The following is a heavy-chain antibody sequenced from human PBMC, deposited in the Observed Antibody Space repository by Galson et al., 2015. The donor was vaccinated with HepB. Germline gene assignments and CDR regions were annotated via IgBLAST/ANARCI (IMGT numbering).Heavy chain of an antibody. CDR3: ARDHYSNYFLDC. CDR1: GFTFSSYG. J-gene: IGHJ4*02. Sequence: SLRLSCAASGFTFSSYGMHWVRQAPGKGLEWVAVIWYDGSNKYYADSVKGRFTISRDNSKNTLYLQMNSLRAEDTAVYYCARDHYSNYFLDCWGQGTLVTVSS. V-gene: IGHV3-33*01. D-gene: IGHD4-11*01. CDR2: IWYDGSNK.